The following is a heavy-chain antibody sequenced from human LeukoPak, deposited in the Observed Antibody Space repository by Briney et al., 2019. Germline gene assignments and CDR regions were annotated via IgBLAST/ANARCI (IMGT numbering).Heavy chain of an antibody. V-gene: IGHV3-23*01. CDR1: GFNFSSYA. CDR3: AKDGSYYYGSGSYYHYYYYGMDV. Sequence: GGSLRLSCAASGFNFSSYAMSWVLQASGKGLEWVSAISGSGGSTYYADSVKGRFTISRDNSKNTLYLQMNSLRAEDTAVYYCAKDGSYYYGSGSYYHYYYYGMDVWGQGTTVTVSS. D-gene: IGHD3-10*01. J-gene: IGHJ6*02. CDR2: ISGSGGST.